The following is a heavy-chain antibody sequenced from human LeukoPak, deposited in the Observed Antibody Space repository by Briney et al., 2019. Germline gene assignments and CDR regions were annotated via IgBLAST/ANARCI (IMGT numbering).Heavy chain of an antibody. D-gene: IGHD4-23*01. CDR2: ISDTSSTI. CDR3: AREFGDYGGIRVFDP. CDR1: GFTFSNYG. J-gene: IGHJ5*02. Sequence: GGSLRLSCEASGFTFSNYGMNWVRQAPGKGLEWVSHISDTSSTIYYTDSVKGRFTISRDNAKNSLHLQMNSLRAEDTAVYYCAREFGDYGGIRVFDPWGQGTLVTVSS. V-gene: IGHV3-48*01.